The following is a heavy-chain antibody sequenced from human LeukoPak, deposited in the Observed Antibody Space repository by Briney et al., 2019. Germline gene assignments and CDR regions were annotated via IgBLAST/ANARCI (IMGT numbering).Heavy chain of an antibody. D-gene: IGHD6-13*01. J-gene: IGHJ4*02. V-gene: IGHV3-30*04. CDR1: GFTFSSYA. CDR2: ISYDGSNK. Sequence: PGRSLRLSCAASGFTFSSYAMHWVRPAPGKGLEGVAVISYDGSNKYYADSVKGRFTISRDNSKNTLYLQMNSLRAEDTAVYYCARDSEQQLGYGSFDYWGQGTLVTVSS. CDR3: ARDSEQQLGYGSFDY.